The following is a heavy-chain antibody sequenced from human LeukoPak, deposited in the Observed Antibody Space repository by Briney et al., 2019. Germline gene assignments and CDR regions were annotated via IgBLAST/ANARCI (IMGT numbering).Heavy chain of an antibody. CDR1: GFTFSSYA. D-gene: IGHD2-2*01. CDR3: ARQRDCSSTSCEYYYYYMDV. CDR2: ISGSGGST. J-gene: IGHJ6*03. V-gene: IGHV3-23*01. Sequence: PGGSLRLSCAASGFTFSSYAMSWVRQAPGKGLEWVSAISGSGGSTYYADSVKGRFTISRDNSKNTLYLQMNSLRAEDTAVYYCARQRDCSSTSCEYYYYYMDVWGKGTTVTVSS.